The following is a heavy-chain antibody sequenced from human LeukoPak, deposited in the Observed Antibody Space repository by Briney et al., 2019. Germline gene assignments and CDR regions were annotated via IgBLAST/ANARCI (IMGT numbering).Heavy chain of an antibody. CDR1: GDSVSSNSAA. V-gene: IGHV6-1*01. Sequence: SQTLSLTCAISGDSVSSNSAAWNWIRQSPSRGLEWLGRTYYKSKWYNDYAVSAKSRIIINPDTSKNQFSLQLNSVTPEDTAVYYCAGGTGSSDAFDIWGQGTMVTVSS. J-gene: IGHJ3*02. D-gene: IGHD1-26*01. CDR2: TYYKSKWYN. CDR3: AGGTGSSDAFDI.